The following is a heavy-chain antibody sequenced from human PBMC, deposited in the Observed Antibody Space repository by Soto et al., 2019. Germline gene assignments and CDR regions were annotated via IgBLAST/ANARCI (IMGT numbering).Heavy chain of an antibody. CDR1: GFTFSDNY. V-gene: IGHV3-11*01. Sequence: PGESLRLSCTASGFTFSDNYMSWICQGPGKGLESLSYIRSSRSIIYYADSAKDQSTITRDNAKNSLYLQMHSLRAEDTAVYYCARDLGYYESDGYFDYWGQGALVTVSS. CDR3: ARDLGYYESDGYFDY. J-gene: IGHJ4*02. CDR2: IRSSRSII. D-gene: IGHD3-22*01.